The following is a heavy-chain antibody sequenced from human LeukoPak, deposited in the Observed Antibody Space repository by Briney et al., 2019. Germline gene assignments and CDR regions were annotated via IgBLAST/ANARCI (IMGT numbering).Heavy chain of an antibody. V-gene: IGHV1-69*05. CDR1: GGTFSSYA. D-gene: IGHD3-10*01. CDR3: ARAGFTVIRGLDDY. J-gene: IGHJ4*02. Sequence: GASVKVSCKASGGTFSSYAISWVRQAPGQGLEWMGGIIPIFGTANYAQKFQGRVTLTTDTSTSTAYMELRSLTFDDTAMYFCARAGFTVIRGLDDYWGQGTLVTVSS. CDR2: IIPIFGTA.